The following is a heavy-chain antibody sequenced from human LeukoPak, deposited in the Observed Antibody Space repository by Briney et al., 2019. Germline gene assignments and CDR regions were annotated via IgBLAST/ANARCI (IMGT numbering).Heavy chain of an antibody. CDR2: IASGGST. CDR3: ARGGDYKSTLFDY. D-gene: IGHD5-12*01. CDR1: GASIRRYC. Sequence: PSETLSLTCTVWGASIRRYCWNGIGQPPGMERDWMGGIASGGSTNVNPSLKSRVTISIDTSKHQFSLKLTSATAADTAVYYCARGGDYKSTLFDYWGQGTLVIVSS. J-gene: IGHJ4*02. V-gene: IGHV4-59*01.